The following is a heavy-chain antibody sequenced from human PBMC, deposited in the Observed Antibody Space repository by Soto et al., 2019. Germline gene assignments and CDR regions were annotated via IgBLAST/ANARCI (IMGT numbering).Heavy chain of an antibody. J-gene: IGHJ4*02. D-gene: IGHD6-19*01. V-gene: IGHV3-7*03. CDR1: CVTFISSC. Sequence: VALSWVACCVTFISSCMVWVRLAPWKGLEWVANINQDGSVTYYVDSVEGRFTISRDNTKDSLYLQMNSLRGEDTAMYYCARYFRGSGRYFFDYWGQGTMVTVSS. CDR2: INQDGSVT. CDR3: ARYFRGSGRYFFDY.